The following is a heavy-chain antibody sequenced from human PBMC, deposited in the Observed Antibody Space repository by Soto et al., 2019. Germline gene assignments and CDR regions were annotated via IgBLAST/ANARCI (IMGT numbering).Heavy chain of an antibody. J-gene: IGHJ4*02. CDR2: IYSGGNT. D-gene: IGHD2-2*01. Sequence: QLQVQESGPGQVKPSQTLSLTCTVSGGSITSHHYYWGWIRQPPGNGLEWIGSIYSGGNTYYNPSLRSRLTIFVDTAKNLISLKLSSVTAADSAIYYCGSGPSTTWIDNWGLGTQVSVSS. V-gene: IGHV4-39*01. CDR3: GSGPSTTWIDN. CDR1: GGSITSHHYY.